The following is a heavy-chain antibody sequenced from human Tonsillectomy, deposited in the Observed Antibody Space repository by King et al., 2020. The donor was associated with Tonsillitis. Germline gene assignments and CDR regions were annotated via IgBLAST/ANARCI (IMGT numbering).Heavy chain of an antibody. V-gene: IGHV3-21*01. CDR3: ARGFGSGSFQYYFDY. CDR2: ITGSSNYI. CDR1: GFTFSSYR. D-gene: IGHD3-10*01. J-gene: IGHJ4*02. Sequence: QLVQSGGGLVKPGGSLRLSCAASGFTFSSYRMKWVRQAPGKGLEWVSSITGSSNYIYYADSVKGRFTVSRDNAKNSLYLQLNSLRAEDTAVYYCARGFGSGSFQYYFDYRGQGTLCTVSS.